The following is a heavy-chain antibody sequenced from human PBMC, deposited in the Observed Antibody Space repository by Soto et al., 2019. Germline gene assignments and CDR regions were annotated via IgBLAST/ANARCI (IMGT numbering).Heavy chain of an antibody. CDR2: ISGSSGST. V-gene: IGHV3-23*01. J-gene: IGHJ6*03. D-gene: IGHD6-13*01. CDR1: GFTFSSYA. CDR3: ARQQYYYMDV. Sequence: PGGSLRLSCAASGFTFSSYAMSWVRQAPGKGLEWVSAISGSSGSTYYADSVKGRFTISRDNSKNSLYLQMNSLRAEDTAVYYCARQQYYYMDVWGKGTTVTVSS.